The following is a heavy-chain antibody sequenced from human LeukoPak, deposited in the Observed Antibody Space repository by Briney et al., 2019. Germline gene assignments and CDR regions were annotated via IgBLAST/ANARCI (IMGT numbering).Heavy chain of an antibody. CDR1: GFTFTSCA. CDR2: INGSGSST. CDR3: AKAGRGYSYLVSGY. J-gene: IGHJ4*02. Sequence: GGSLRLSCAASGFTFTSCAMSWVRQAPGRGLGWVSEINGSGSSTYYADSVKGRFTISRDNSKNTLYLEVKSLRAGDTAVYYCAKAGRGYSYLVSGYWGQGTMVTVSS. V-gene: IGHV3-23*01. D-gene: IGHD5-18*01.